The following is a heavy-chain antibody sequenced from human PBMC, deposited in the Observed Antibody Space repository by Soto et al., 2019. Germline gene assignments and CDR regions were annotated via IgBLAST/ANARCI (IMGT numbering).Heavy chain of an antibody. Sequence: GSLSLSGAAAGLTFSSYAMHWVRQAPGKGLEWVAVISYDGSNKYYADSVKGRFTISRDNSKNTLYLQMNSLRASDTAVYYCARDGKWELLFGYYYYGMDVWGQGTTVTV. D-gene: IGHD1-26*01. CDR3: ARDGKWELLFGYYYYGMDV. CDR2: ISYDGSNK. CDR1: GLTFSSYA. V-gene: IGHV3-30-3*01. J-gene: IGHJ6*02.